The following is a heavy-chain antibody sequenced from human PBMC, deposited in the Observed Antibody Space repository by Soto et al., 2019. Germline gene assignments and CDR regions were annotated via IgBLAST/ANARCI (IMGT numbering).Heavy chain of an antibody. CDR3: AKDRIAAAGRLRNYYYYGMDV. V-gene: IGHV1-18*01. CDR1: GYTFTSYG. D-gene: IGHD6-13*01. CDR2: ISAYNGNT. Sequence: ASVKVSCKASGYTFTSYGISWVRQAPGQGLEWMGWISAYNGNTNYAQKLQGRVTMTTDTSTSTAYMELRSLRSDDTAVYYCAKDRIAAAGRLRNYYYYGMDVWGQGTTVTVSS. J-gene: IGHJ6*02.